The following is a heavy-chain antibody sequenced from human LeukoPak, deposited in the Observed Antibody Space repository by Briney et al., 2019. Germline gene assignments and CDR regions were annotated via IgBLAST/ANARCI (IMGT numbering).Heavy chain of an antibody. D-gene: IGHD3-10*01. CDR3: ARDRRYYVSGGKDGFDI. J-gene: IGHJ3*02. CDR2: INAGNGNT. Sequence: ASMKVSCKASGYNFASHTIHWVRQAPGQSLEWMGWINAGNGNTKYSQKFQGRVTTSRDTSASTAYMELSSLRSEDTAVFYCARDRRYYVSGGKDGFDIWGQGTMVTVSS. V-gene: IGHV1-3*01. CDR1: GYNFASHT.